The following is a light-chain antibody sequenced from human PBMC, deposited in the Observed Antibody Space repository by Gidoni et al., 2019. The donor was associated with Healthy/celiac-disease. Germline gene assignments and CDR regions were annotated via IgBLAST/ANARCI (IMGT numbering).Light chain of an antibody. CDR1: QDISNY. CDR2: DAS. J-gene: IGKJ4*01. Sequence: DIQMTQSPSSLSASVGGRVTITCQASQDISNYLNWYQQKPGKAPKLLIYDASNLETGVPSRFTGSGSGTDFTFTISSLQPEDIATYYCQQYDNLPLTFGGWTKVEIK. V-gene: IGKV1-33*01. CDR3: QQYDNLPLT.